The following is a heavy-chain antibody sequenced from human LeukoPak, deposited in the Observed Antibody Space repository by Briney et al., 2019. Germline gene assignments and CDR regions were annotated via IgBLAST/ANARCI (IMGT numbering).Heavy chain of an antibody. V-gene: IGHV5-51*01. CDR3: ARHGITMVRGVNSTDYGMDL. D-gene: IGHD3-10*01. CDR1: GYRFSSYW. Sequence: GESLKISCQGSGYRFSSYWIVWVRQLPGKGLEWMGISYPGDSDTRYSPSFQGQANLSVEKSISTAYMQWRSLKASDTDMYYCARHGITMVRGVNSTDYGMDLWAQGTTVTVSS. J-gene: IGHJ6*02. CDR2: SYPGDSDT.